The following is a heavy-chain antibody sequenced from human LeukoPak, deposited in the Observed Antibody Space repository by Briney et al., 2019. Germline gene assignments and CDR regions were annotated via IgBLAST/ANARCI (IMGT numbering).Heavy chain of an antibody. D-gene: IGHD2/OR15-2a*01. CDR2: IYYSGST. J-gene: IGHJ4*02. Sequence: SETLSLTCTVSGGSISSGGYYWSWIRQHPGKGLEWIVYIYYSGSTYYNPSLKSRVTISVDTSKNQFSLKLSSVTAADTAVYYCARDHSGSDKLPTIFFDYWGQGTLVTVSS. V-gene: IGHV4-31*03. CDR1: GGSISSGGYY. CDR3: ARDHSGSDKLPTIFFDY.